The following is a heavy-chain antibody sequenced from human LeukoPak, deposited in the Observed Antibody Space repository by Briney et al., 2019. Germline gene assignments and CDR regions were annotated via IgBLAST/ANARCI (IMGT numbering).Heavy chain of an antibody. J-gene: IGHJ4*02. Sequence: GESLKISCKGSGYSFTSYWIGWVRQMPGKGLEWMGIIYPGDSDTRYSPSFQGQVTISADKSISTAYLHWSSLKASDTAMYYCARLGLNYYDSSGYYSNYFDYWGQGTLVTVSS. V-gene: IGHV5-51*01. CDR2: IYPGDSDT. D-gene: IGHD3-22*01. CDR1: GYSFTSYW. CDR3: ARLGLNYYDSSGYYSNYFDY.